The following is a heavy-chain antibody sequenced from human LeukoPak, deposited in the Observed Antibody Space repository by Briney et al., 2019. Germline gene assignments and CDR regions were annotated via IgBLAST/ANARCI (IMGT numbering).Heavy chain of an antibody. V-gene: IGHV3-33*01. Sequence: GGSLRLSCAASGFTFSSYGMHWVRQAPGKGLEWVAVIWYDGSNKYYADSVKGRFTISRDNSKNTLYLQMNSLRAEDTAEYYCAREAWNYDSSGYPFDYWGQGTLVTVSS. J-gene: IGHJ4*02. D-gene: IGHD3-22*01. CDR3: AREAWNYDSSGYPFDY. CDR2: IWYDGSNK. CDR1: GFTFSSYG.